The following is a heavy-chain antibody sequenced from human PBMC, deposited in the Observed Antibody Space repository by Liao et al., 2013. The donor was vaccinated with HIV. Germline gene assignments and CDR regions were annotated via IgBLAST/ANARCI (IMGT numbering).Heavy chain of an antibody. V-gene: IGHV4-61*02. CDR3: ASHGGTTVTGEAFDI. D-gene: IGHD4-17*01. CDR1: GDSISSGSYY. CDR2: IYTSGST. J-gene: IGHJ3*02. Sequence: QVQLQESGPGLVKPSQTLSLTCTVSGDSISSGSYYWSWIRQPAGKGLEWIGRIYTSGSTKYNPSLKSRVTISIDTSKNQFSLKLSSVTAADTAVYYCASHGGTTVTGEAFDIWGQGTMVTVSS.